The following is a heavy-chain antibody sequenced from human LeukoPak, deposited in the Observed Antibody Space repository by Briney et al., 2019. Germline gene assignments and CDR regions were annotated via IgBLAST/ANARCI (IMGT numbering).Heavy chain of an antibody. J-gene: IGHJ6*03. D-gene: IGHD6-13*01. CDR1: GGSIRSYY. Sequence: SETLSLTCTVSGGSIRSYYWSWIRQPAGKGLEWIGRIYTSGSTNYNPSLKSRVTMSVDTSKNQFSLKLSSVTAADTAVYYCARVDYSSSGYYYYYMDVWGKGTTVTVSS. V-gene: IGHV4-4*07. CDR2: IYTSGST. CDR3: ARVDYSSSGYYYYYMDV.